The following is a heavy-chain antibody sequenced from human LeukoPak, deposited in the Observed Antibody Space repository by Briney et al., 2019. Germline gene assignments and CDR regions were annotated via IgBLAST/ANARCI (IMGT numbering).Heavy chain of an antibody. CDR3: ARHLQQLVRALFAAPQNWFDP. CDR1: GPISSSIHY. D-gene: IGHD6-13*01. V-gene: IGHV4-39*01. Sequence: SETLSLTCDVSGPISSSIHYWAWIRQPPGKGLEWIGSIYYTGSTNYNPSLKSRVTISVDTSKNQFSLKLSSVTAADTAVYYCARHLQQLVRALFAAPQNWFDPWGQGTLVTVSS. J-gene: IGHJ5*02. CDR2: IYYTGST.